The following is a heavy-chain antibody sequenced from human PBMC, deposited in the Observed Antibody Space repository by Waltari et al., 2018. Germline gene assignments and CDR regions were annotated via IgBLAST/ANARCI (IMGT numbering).Heavy chain of an antibody. D-gene: IGHD3-22*01. CDR1: GFTFADYA. V-gene: IGHV3-9*01. J-gene: IGHJ3*02. CDR2: INWNSGSI. Sequence: EVQLVESGGGLVQPGRSLRLSCVGSGFTFADYAMHWVRQAPGKGLEWVSGINWNSGSIGYGDSVKGRFIISRDNARNSVYLEMNGLTSEDTALYYCAKKNDEVFDRNGLVYDAFDMWGQGTVVTVSS. CDR3: AKKNDEVFDRNGLVYDAFDM.